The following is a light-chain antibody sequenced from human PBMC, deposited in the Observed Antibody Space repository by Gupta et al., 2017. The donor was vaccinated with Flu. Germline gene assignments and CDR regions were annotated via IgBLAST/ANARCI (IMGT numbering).Light chain of an antibody. Sequence: TVTLTCGLSSGSVSTNKFPSWYKQNPGQDPRTLSYNTNTRSSGVPERVSGSIVGKNAALTITGAQANHESDEFCVLYMGSAVVLVGGGTKLTVL. CDR1: SGSVSTNKF. J-gene: IGLJ2*01. V-gene: IGLV8-61*01. CDR2: NTN. CDR3: VLYMGSAVVL.